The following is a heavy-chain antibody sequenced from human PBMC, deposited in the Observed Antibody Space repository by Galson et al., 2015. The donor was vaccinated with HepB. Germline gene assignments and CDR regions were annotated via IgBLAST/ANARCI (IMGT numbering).Heavy chain of an antibody. CDR2: ISYDGSNK. J-gene: IGHJ4*02. CDR1: GFTFSSYA. CDR3: ARDFGFLDYGDYVSPPLDY. V-gene: IGHV3-30-3*01. Sequence: SLRLSCAASGFTFSSYAMHWVRQAPGKGLEWVAVISYDGSNKYYADSVKGRFTISRDNSKNTLYLQMNSLRAEDTAVYYCARDFGFLDYGDYVSPPLDYWGQGTLVTVSS. D-gene: IGHD4-17*01.